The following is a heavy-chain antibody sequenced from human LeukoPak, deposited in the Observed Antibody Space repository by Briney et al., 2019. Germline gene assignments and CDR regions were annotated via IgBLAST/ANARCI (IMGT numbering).Heavy chain of an antibody. Sequence: SETLSLICAVYGGFFSSYYWSWIRQPPGKGLEWIGEINHSGSTNYNPSLKSQGTISVDTTKNQFSLKLSSVTAADTAVYYCARETYYDILTGATRAFDIWGQGTMVTVSS. D-gene: IGHD3-9*01. CDR3: ARETYYDILTGATRAFDI. J-gene: IGHJ3*02. CDR2: INHSGST. CDR1: GGFFSSYY. V-gene: IGHV4-34*01.